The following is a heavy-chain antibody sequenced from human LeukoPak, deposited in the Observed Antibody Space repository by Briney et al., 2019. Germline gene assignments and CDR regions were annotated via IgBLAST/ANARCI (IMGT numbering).Heavy chain of an antibody. CDR2: ISSTDAGT. J-gene: IGHJ3*02. CDR3: AGVDAAMPDAFDI. CDR1: GFSLSSYA. Sequence: GGSLRLSCAASGFSLSSYAMSWVRQAPGKGLEWVSAISSTDAGTYHADSVRGRFTISRDSSKNTLYLQMNNLRADDTAVYYCAGVDAAMPDAFDIWGQGTTVTVSS. V-gene: IGHV3-23*01. D-gene: IGHD5-18*01.